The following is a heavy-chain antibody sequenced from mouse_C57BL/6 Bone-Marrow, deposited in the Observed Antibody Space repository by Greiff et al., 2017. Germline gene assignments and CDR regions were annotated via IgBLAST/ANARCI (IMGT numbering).Heavy chain of an antibody. J-gene: IGHJ2*01. CDR1: GYTFTSYW. D-gene: IGHD2-14*01. V-gene: IGHV1-64*01. CDR3: ARVYYRYDFDY. CDR2: IHPNSGST. Sequence: QVQLQQPGAELVKPGASVKLSCKASGYTFTSYWMHWVKQRPGQGLEWIGMIHPNSGSTNYNEKFKSKATLTVDKSSSTAYMQLSSLTSEDSAVXYCARVYYRYDFDYWGQGTTLTVSS.